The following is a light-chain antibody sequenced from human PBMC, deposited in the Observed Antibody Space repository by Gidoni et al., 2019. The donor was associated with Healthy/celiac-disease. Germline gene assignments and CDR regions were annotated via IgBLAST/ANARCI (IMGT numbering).Light chain of an antibody. CDR2: QDS. CDR1: KLGDKY. J-gene: IGLJ2*01. Sequence: YELTQPPSVSVSPGQTASITCSGDKLGDKYACWYQQKPGQSPVLVIYQDSKRPSGIPERFSGSNSGNTATLTISGTQAMDEADYYCQAWDSSTSVFGGGTKLTVL. CDR3: QAWDSSTSV. V-gene: IGLV3-1*01.